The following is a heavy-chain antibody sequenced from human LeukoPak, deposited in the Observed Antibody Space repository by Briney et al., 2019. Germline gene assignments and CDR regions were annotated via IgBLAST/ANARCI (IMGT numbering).Heavy chain of an antibody. J-gene: IGHJ6*03. CDR3: ARDNSSSWYYSDYYYMDV. D-gene: IGHD6-13*01. Sequence: PGGSLRLSCAASGFTFSSYSMNWVRKAPGKGLEWFSSISSSSSYIYYADSVKGRFTISRDNAKNSLYLQMNSLRAEDTAVYYCARDNSSSWYYSDYYYMDVWGKGTTVTISS. CDR2: ISSSSSYI. V-gene: IGHV3-21*01. CDR1: GFTFSSYS.